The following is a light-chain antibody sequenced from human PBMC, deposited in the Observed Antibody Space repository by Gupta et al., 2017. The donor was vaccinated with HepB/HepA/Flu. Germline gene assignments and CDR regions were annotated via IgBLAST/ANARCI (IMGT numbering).Light chain of an antibody. Sequence: DIQMTQSPSTLSASVGDRVTITCRASQSISSWLAWYQQKPGKAPKLLIYKASSLKSGVPSRFSGSGSGTEVTLTISSLQADDFAAYYCQQYNSYPRTCGPGTKVEIK. J-gene: IGKJ1*01. CDR1: QSISSW. CDR2: KAS. V-gene: IGKV1-5*03. CDR3: QQYNSYPRT.